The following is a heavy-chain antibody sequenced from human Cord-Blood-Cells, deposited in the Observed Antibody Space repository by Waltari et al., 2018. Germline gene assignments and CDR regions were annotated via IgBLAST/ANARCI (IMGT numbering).Heavy chain of an antibody. Sequence: QVQLQESGPGLVQPSETLSLTCTVSGYSISSGYYWGWIRQPPGKGLEWIGSIYHSGSTYYNPSLKSRVTISVDTSKNQFSLKLSSVTAADTAVYYCALTTPGIAAAGIGYFDLWGRGTLVTVSS. CDR3: ALTTPGIAAAGIGYFDL. V-gene: IGHV4-38-2*02. CDR2: IYHSGST. J-gene: IGHJ2*01. CDR1: GYSISSGYY. D-gene: IGHD6-13*01.